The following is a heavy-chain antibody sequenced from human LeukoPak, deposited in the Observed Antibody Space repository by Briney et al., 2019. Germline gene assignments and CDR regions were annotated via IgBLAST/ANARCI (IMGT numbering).Heavy chain of an antibody. CDR1: GGTFSSYA. V-gene: IGHV1-69*05. J-gene: IGHJ4*02. D-gene: IGHD5-24*01. CDR3: ARGDGYNQIDY. Sequence: AVKVSCKASGGTFSSYAISWVRQAPGQGLEWMGRIIPIFGTANYAQKFQGRVTITTDESTSTAYMELSSLRSEDTAVYYCARGDGYNQIDYWGQGTLVTVSS. CDR2: IIPIFGTA.